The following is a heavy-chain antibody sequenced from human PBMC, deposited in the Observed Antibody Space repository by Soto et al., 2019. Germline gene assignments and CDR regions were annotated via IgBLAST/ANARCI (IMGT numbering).Heavy chain of an antibody. D-gene: IGHD3-10*01. J-gene: IGHJ6*02. CDR1: GGSISRYY. CDR2: INYSGST. Sequence: SETLSLTCTVAGGSISRYYWSWIRQSPGKGLEWIGDINYSGSTNYNPSLKSRVTISVDTSKNQFSLKLSSVTAADTAVYYCARGKWGYYGSGRPYGMDVWGQGTTVTV. CDR3: ARGKWGYYGSGRPYGMDV. V-gene: IGHV4-59*12.